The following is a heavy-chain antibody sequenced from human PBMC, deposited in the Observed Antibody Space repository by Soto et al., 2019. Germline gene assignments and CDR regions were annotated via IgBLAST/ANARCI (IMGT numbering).Heavy chain of an antibody. CDR3: ARDSYVGNSRTYYYYYGMDV. Sequence: ASVKVSCKASGYTFTGYYMHWVRQAPGQGLEWMGWINPNSGGTNYAQKFQGWVTMTRDTSISTAYMELSRLRSDDTAVYYCARDSYVGNSRTYYYYYGMDVWGPGTTVTVYS. J-gene: IGHJ6*02. CDR2: INPNSGGT. V-gene: IGHV1-2*04. D-gene: IGHD3-16*01. CDR1: GYTFTGYY.